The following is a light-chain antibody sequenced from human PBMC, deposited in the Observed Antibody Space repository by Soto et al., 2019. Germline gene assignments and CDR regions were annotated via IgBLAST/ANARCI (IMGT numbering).Light chain of an antibody. V-gene: IGKV3-20*01. CDR1: QSVSSSY. CDR2: GAS. Sequence: EIVLTQSPGTLSLSPGERATLSCRASQSVSSSYLAWYQQKPGQAPRLLIYGASSRATGIPDRFSGSGSGTDFTLTISRLEPEDFAVYYCQQYDSSPPTFGGGPKVDIK. J-gene: IGKJ4*01. CDR3: QQYDSSPPT.